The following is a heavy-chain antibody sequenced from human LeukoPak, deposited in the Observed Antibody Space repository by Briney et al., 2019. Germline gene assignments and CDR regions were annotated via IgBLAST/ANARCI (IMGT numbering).Heavy chain of an antibody. CDR3: VCLGLGGLSLD. D-gene: IGHD3-16*01. CDR1: GFTFSSYW. J-gene: IGHJ4*02. V-gene: IGHV3-7*01. CDR2: IKQDGSEK. Sequence: GGSLRLSCAASGFTFSSYWMSWVRQAPGKGPEWVANIKQDGSEKYYVDSVKGRFTISRDNAKNSLYLQMNSLRVEDTAVYYCVCLGLGGLSLDWGQGTLVTVSS.